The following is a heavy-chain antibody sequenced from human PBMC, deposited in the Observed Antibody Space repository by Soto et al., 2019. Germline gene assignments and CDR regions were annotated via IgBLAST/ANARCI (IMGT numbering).Heavy chain of an antibody. D-gene: IGHD3-22*01. J-gene: IGHJ4*02. CDR2: IYYSGST. Sequence: SETLSLTCTVSGGSISSGDYCWSWIRQPPGKGLEWIGYIYYSGSTYYNPSLKSRVTISVDTSKNQFSLKLSSVTAADTAVYYCARAEGVVVITNFDYWGQGTLVTVSS. V-gene: IGHV4-30-4*01. CDR3: ARAEGVVVITNFDY. CDR1: GGSISSGDYC.